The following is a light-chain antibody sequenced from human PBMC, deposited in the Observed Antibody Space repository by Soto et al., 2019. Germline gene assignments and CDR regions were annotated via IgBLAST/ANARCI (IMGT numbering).Light chain of an antibody. Sequence: DIPMTQSPSSLSASVGDRVTITCRASQNINSYLNWYQQKLGEAPKLLIYEASSLQSGVPSRFSGSGSGADSTLTISSLQPEDFATYYCQQSYSTPLTFGGGTKVEI. CDR2: EAS. CDR1: QNINSY. CDR3: QQSYSTPLT. J-gene: IGKJ4*01. V-gene: IGKV1-39*01.